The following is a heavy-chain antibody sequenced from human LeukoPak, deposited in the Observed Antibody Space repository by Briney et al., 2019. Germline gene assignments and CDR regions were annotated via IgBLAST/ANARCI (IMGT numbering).Heavy chain of an antibody. J-gene: IGHJ5*02. V-gene: IGHV1-69*13. D-gene: IGHD6-19*01. CDR3: ASTGYSSGWYSSSPYNWFDP. CDR1: GGTFSSYA. Sequence: SVKVSCKASGGTFSSYAISWVRQAPGQGLEWMGGIIPIFGTANYAQKFQGRVTITADESTSTAYMELSSLRSEDTAVYYCASTGYSSGWYSSSPYNWFDPWGQGTLVTVSS. CDR2: IIPIFGTA.